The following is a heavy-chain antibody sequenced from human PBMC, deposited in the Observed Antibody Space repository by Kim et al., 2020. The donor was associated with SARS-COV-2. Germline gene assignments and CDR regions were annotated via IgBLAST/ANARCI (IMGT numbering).Heavy chain of an antibody. Sequence: AQKFQGRVTMTRDTSISKTYMELSRLRSDDTAVYYCARTRIAVAVWWFDPWGQGTLVTVSS. J-gene: IGHJ5*02. D-gene: IGHD6-19*01. V-gene: IGHV1-2*02. CDR3: ARTRIAVAVWWFDP.